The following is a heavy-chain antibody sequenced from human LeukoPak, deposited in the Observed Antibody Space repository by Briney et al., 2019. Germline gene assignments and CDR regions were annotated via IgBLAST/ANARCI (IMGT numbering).Heavy chain of an antibody. CDR1: GFSFSGSN. V-gene: IGHV3-73*01. J-gene: IGHJ4*02. CDR2: IRSKANSYAT. CDR3: TRRGLGSGYPFDY. Sequence: GGSLRLSCAASGFSFSGSNIHWVRQASGKGLEWVGSIRSKANSYATEYAASVKGRFTFSRDDSKSTAYVQMNSLKTEDTAVYYCTRRGLGSGYPFDYWGQGTLVTVSS. D-gene: IGHD3-22*01.